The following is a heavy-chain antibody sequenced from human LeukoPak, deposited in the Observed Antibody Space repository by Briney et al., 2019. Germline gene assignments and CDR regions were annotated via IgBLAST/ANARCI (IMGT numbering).Heavy chain of an antibody. CDR3: ARERQWLVDY. Sequence: PGGSLRLSCAASGFTFSDYYMSWIRQAPGKGLEWVSYISSSGSPLYYADSVKGRFTISRDNAKSSLYLQMNSLRAEDTAAYYCARERQWLVDYWGQGTLVTVSS. D-gene: IGHD6-19*01. V-gene: IGHV3-11*01. J-gene: IGHJ4*02. CDR1: GFTFSDYY. CDR2: ISSSGSPL.